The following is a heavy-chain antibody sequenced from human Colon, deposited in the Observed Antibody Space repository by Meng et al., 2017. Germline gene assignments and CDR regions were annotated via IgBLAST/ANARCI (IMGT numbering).Heavy chain of an antibody. J-gene: IGHJ5*02. CDR3: TRLIGALGDPDP. CDR2: ISPKSGGT. Sequence: ASVKVSCKASGYTFTAYYIHWVRQAPGQGLEWMGRISPKSGGTNYAQKFQGRVTMTTDTSTNTAYMELTSLRSDDTGIYYCTRLIGALGDPDPWGQGTRVTVSS. CDR1: GYTFTAYY. V-gene: IGHV1-2*05. D-gene: IGHD6-13*01.